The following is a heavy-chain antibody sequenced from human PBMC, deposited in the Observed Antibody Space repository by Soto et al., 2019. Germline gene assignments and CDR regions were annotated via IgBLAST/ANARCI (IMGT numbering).Heavy chain of an antibody. J-gene: IGHJ5*01. CDR2: IGTTGHP. CDR3: ARGSSGWYADLDS. D-gene: IGHD6-19*01. V-gene: IGHV3-13*05. CDR1: GFMFEKYD. Sequence: EVQLVESGGGLMRPGGSLRLSCTASGFMFEKYDMHWVRQRAGKGLEWVAAIGTTGHPYYPGSAKGRFNISREIVKNSLFLQVNDLKAGDTAVYYCARGSSGWYADLDSWGHGTLVTVSA.